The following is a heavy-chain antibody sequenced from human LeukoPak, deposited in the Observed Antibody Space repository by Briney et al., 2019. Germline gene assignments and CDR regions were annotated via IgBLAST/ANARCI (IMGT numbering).Heavy chain of an antibody. CDR2: ISAYNGNT. D-gene: IGHD2-21*02. J-gene: IGHJ4*02. V-gene: IGHV1-18*01. Sequence: ASVEVSCKASGYTFTSYGISWVRQAPGQGLEWMGWISAYNGNTNYAQKLQGRVTMTTDTSTSTAYMELRSLRSDDTAVYYCARGSEAYCGGDCYTYWGQGTLVTVSS. CDR1: GYTFTSYG. CDR3: ARGSEAYCGGDCYTY.